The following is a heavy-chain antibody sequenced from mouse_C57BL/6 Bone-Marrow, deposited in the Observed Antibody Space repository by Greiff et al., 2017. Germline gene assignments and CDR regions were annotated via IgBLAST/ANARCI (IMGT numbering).Heavy chain of an antibody. J-gene: IGHJ3*01. CDR1: GFNFKDDY. CDR3: SVDYYGSSWGFAY. Sequence: VQLKESGAELVRPGASVKLSCTASGFNFKDDYMHWVKQRPEQGLEWIGWIDPENGDTEYASKFQGKATITADTSSNTAYLPLSSLTSEDTAVYYCSVDYYGSSWGFAYWGQGTLVTVSA. D-gene: IGHD1-1*01. V-gene: IGHV14-4*01. CDR2: IDPENGDT.